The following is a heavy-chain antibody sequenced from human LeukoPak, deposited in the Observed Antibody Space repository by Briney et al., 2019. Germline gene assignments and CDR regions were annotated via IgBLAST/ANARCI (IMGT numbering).Heavy chain of an antibody. CDR3: AKVRNRANYYMDV. D-gene: IGHD1-14*01. Sequence: GGSLRLSCAASGFTFSSYAMSWVRQAPGKGPEWVSAISGSGGSTYYADSVKGRFTISRDNSKNTLYLQMNSLRAEDTAVYYCAKVRNRANYYMDVWGKGTTVTVSS. CDR1: GFTFSSYA. J-gene: IGHJ6*03. V-gene: IGHV3-23*01. CDR2: ISGSGGST.